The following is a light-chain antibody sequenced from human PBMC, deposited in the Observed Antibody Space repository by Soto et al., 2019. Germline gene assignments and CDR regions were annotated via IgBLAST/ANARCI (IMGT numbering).Light chain of an antibody. CDR1: SSDVGGYNY. V-gene: IGLV2-14*01. CDR2: EVS. J-gene: IGLJ1*01. Sequence: QPASVSGSPGQSITISCTGTSSDVGGYNYVSWYQQHPGKAPKLMIYEVSNRPSGVSNRFSGSKSGNTASLTISGLQAEDEADYYCSSYTSSSTLPYVFGTGTKLTVL. CDR3: SSYTSSSTLPYV.